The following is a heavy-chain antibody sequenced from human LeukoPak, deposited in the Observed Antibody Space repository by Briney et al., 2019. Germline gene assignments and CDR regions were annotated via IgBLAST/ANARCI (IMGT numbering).Heavy chain of an antibody. CDR2: IYYSGST. J-gene: IGHJ4*02. Sequence: PSETLSLTCTVSGVSITSYYWSWIRQPPGKGLEWIGYIYYSGSTNYNPSLKSRVTISVKTSKNQFSLKLSSVTAADTAVYYCARVTGYMIEDYFDYWGQGTLVTVSS. CDR1: GVSITSYY. V-gene: IGHV4-59*01. D-gene: IGHD3-22*01. CDR3: ARVTGYMIEDYFDY.